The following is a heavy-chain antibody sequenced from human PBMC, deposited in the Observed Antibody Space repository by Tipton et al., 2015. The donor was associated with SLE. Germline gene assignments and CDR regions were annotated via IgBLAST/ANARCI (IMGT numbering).Heavy chain of an antibody. V-gene: IGHV4-61*09. CDR1: GGSISSGSYY. CDR3: ARESLTTRFSRLWYFDL. D-gene: IGHD4-17*01. J-gene: IGHJ2*01. Sequence: LRLSCTVSGGSISSGSYYWSWIRQPAGKGLEWIGYIYTSGSTNYNPSLKSRVTISVDTSKNQFSLKLSSVTAADTAVYYCARESLTTRFSRLWYFDLWGRGTLVTVSS. CDR2: IYTSGST.